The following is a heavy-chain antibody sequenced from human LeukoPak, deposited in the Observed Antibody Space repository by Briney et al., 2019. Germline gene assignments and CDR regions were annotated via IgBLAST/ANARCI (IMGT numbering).Heavy chain of an antibody. CDR3: ARHGDYAPTLDY. CDR1: GGSISSYY. Sequence: KPSETLSLTCTVSGGSISSYYWSWIRQPPGKGLEWIGYIYYSGSTNYNPSLKSRVTISVDTSKNQFSLRLSSVTAADTAVYYCARHGDYAPTLDYWGQGTLVTVSS. CDR2: IYYSGST. D-gene: IGHD4-17*01. V-gene: IGHV4-59*08. J-gene: IGHJ4*02.